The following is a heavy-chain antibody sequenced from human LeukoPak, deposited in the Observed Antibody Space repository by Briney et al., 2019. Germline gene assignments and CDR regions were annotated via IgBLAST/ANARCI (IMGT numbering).Heavy chain of an antibody. CDR1: GYTFTAYY. CDR2: MNPNSGNT. J-gene: IGHJ4*02. CDR3: ARGSHNFDY. Sequence: ASVKVSCKASGYTFTAYYMHWVRQAPGQGLEWMGWMNPNSGNTGSAQNFQGRVTITRDMSTSTAYMELSSLRSEDSGVYYCARGSHNFDYWGQGTLVTVSS. V-gene: IGHV1-8*03.